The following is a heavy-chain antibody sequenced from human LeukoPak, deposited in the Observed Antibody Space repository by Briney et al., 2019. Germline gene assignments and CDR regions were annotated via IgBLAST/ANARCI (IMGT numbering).Heavy chain of an antibody. D-gene: IGHD2-2*01. V-gene: IGHV3-23*01. CDR2: ISGSGGST. CDR3: AKGELGYCSSTSCPGIDY. Sequence: GGSLRLSCAASGFTFSDYVMSWVRQAPGKGLEWVSAISGSGGSTHYADSVKGRFTISRDNSKNTLYLQMTSLRAEDTAVYYCAKGELGYCSSTSCPGIDYWGQGTLVTVAS. CDR1: GFTFSDYV. J-gene: IGHJ4*02.